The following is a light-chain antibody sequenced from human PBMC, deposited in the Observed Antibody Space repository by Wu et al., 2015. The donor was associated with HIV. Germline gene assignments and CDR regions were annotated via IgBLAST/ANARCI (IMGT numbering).Light chain of an antibody. Sequence: EIVMTQSPATLSVFPGERATLSCRASQSVNTYLAWYQQRAGQAPRLLISGASTWATGVPARFTGSGSGTQFTLTISSLQSEDCAVYYCHQYIQWPTFGGGTRVDIK. CDR1: QSVNTY. J-gene: IGKJ4*01. CDR3: HQYIQWPT. CDR2: GAS. V-gene: IGKV3-15*01.